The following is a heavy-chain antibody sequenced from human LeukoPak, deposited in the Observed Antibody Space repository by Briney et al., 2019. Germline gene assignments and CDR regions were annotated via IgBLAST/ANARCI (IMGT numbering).Heavy chain of an antibody. D-gene: IGHD5-12*01. CDR3: ARDRGGYQNFDY. Sequence: SETLSLTCAVYGGSFSGYYWSWIRQPPGKGLEWIGEINHSGSTNYNPSLKSRVTISVDTSKNLFSLKLSSVTAADTAVYYCARDRGGYQNFDYWGQGTLVTVSS. CDR2: INHSGST. CDR1: GGSFSGYY. J-gene: IGHJ4*02. V-gene: IGHV4-34*01.